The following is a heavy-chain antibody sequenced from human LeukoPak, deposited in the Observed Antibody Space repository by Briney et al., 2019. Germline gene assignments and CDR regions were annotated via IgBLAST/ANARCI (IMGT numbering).Heavy chain of an antibody. V-gene: IGHV1-2*02. Sequence: ASVKVSCKASGYTFAGYYMHWVRQAPGQELEWMGWINPNSGGTNYAQKFQGRVTMTRDTSISTAYMELSRLRSDDTAVYYCARGESVAYYYYGMDVWGQGTTVTASS. D-gene: IGHD6-19*01. J-gene: IGHJ6*02. CDR2: INPNSGGT. CDR3: ARGESVAYYYYGMDV. CDR1: GYTFAGYY.